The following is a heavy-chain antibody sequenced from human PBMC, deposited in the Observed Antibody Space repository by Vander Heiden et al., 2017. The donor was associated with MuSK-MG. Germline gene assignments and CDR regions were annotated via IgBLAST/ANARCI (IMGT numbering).Heavy chain of an antibody. CDR2: ISYDGSNK. CDR1: GFTFGSYA. CDR3: AREGEWPALNWFDP. Sequence: QVQLVESGGGVVQPGRSLRLFCAASGFTFGSYAMHWVRQAPGKGLEWVAVISYDGSNKYYADSVKGRFTISRDNSKNTLYLQMNSLRAEDTAVYYCAREGEWPALNWFDPWGQGTLVTVSS. J-gene: IGHJ5*02. D-gene: IGHD3-16*01. V-gene: IGHV3-30*04.